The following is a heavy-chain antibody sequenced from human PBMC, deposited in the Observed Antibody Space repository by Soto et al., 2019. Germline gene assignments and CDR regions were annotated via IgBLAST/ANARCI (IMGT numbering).Heavy chain of an antibody. CDR3: ASQHYYDSSGYYVVY. V-gene: IGHV4-39*01. Sequence: SETLSLTCTVSNGSVSSGNYLWSWIRQAPGKGLEWIGNMYYSGSTYYDSSLQSRVTISIDTSKNQFSLKLSSVTATDTAVYYCASQHYYDSSGYYVVYWGQGTLVTVSS. D-gene: IGHD3-22*01. J-gene: IGHJ4*02. CDR1: NGSVSSGNYL. CDR2: MYYSGST.